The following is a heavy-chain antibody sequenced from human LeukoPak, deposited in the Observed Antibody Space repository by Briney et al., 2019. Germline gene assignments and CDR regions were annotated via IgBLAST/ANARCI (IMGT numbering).Heavy chain of an antibody. D-gene: IGHD5-18*01. CDR1: GFTFSSYW. V-gene: IGHV3-7*03. CDR2: IEQDGSEK. Sequence: GGSLRLSCAASGFTFSSYWMSRVRQAPGKGLEWVANIEQDGSEKYYVDSVKGRFTISRDNAKNSLYQQMNSLRAEDTAVYYCARVDTAMVIVYYYGMDVWGQGTTVTVSS. J-gene: IGHJ6*02. CDR3: ARVDTAMVIVYYYGMDV.